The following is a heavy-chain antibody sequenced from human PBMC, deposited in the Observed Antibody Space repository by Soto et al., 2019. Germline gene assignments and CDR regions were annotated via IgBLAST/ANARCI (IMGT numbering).Heavy chain of an antibody. CDR2: IDYSGST. Sequence: QVQVRESGPGLVKPSETLSLICTVSGGSISSYYWSWIRQPPGKGLEWIGYIDYSGSTTYNPSLKSRATISGDTSKNQFSLKLNSVTAADTAMYYCARDLGGPTTSGRMNWFDPWGQGTLVIVSS. J-gene: IGHJ5*02. D-gene: IGHD1-26*01. CDR1: GGSISSYY. V-gene: IGHV4-59*01. CDR3: ARDLGGPTTSGRMNWFDP.